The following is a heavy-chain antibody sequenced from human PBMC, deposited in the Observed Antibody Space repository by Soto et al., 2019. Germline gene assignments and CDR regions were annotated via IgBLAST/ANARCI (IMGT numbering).Heavy chain of an antibody. CDR3: ARAVSSEGYFDY. V-gene: IGHV4-30-4*01. CDR1: GGSISSGDYY. D-gene: IGHD6-25*01. CDR2: IYYSGST. Sequence: TLSLTCTVSGGSISSGDYYWSWIRQPPGKGLEWIGYIYYSGSTYYNPSLKSRFTISRDNAKNSLYLQMNSLRAEDTAVYYCARAVSSEGYFDYWGQGTLVTVSS. J-gene: IGHJ4*02.